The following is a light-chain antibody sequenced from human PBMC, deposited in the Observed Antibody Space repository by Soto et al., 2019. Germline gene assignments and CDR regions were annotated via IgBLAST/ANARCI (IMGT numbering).Light chain of an antibody. V-gene: IGKV1-39*01. CDR1: QSISSY. CDR2: AAS. Sequence: DIQMTQSPSSLSASVGDRVTITCRASQSISSYLNWYQQKPGKAPKLLIYAASSLQSGVPSRFSGSGSGTYFTLTISSLQPDDFAPYYCQQSYSTPQTFGQGTKVEIK. J-gene: IGKJ1*01. CDR3: QQSYSTPQT.